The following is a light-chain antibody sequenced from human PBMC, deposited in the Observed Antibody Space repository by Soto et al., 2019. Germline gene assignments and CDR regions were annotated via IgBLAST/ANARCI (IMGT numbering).Light chain of an antibody. Sequence: QSVLTQPASVSGSPGQSITISCTGTSSDVGSYNLVSWHQQHPGKAPKLMIYEGSKRPSGVSNRFSGSKSGNTASLTISGLQAEDEADYYCCSYPGSSTLFVGGTKVPVL. CDR1: SSDVGSYNL. V-gene: IGLV2-23*01. CDR2: EGS. CDR3: CSYPGSSTL. J-gene: IGLJ2*01.